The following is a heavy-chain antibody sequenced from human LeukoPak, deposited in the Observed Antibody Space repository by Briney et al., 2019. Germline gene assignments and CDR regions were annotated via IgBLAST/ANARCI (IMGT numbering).Heavy chain of an antibody. V-gene: IGHV4-34*01. CDR3: ARRPYVWGSYRYDY. D-gene: IGHD3-16*02. CDR1: GGSFSGYY. CDR2: INHSGST. Sequence: SETLSLTCAVYGGSFSGYYWSWIRQPPGKGLEWIGEINHSGSTNYNPSLKSRVTISVDTSKNQFSLKLSSVTAADTAVYYCARRPYVWGSYRYDYWGQGTLVTASS. J-gene: IGHJ4*02.